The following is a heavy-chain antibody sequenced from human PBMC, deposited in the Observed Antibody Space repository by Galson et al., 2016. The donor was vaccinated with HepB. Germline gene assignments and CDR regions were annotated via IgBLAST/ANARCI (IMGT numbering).Heavy chain of an antibody. CDR1: EFTFSSYS. Sequence: SLRLSCAASEFTFSSYSMNWVRQAPGKGLEWVASISRGSNYIHYADSVRGRFTISRDNARNSLFLQMSSLRAEDTALYYCARGWRERWLQGQNYLDYWGQGTLVSVSS. D-gene: IGHD5-24*01. J-gene: IGHJ4*02. V-gene: IGHV3-21*06. CDR2: ISRGSNYI. CDR3: ARGWRERWLQGQNYLDY.